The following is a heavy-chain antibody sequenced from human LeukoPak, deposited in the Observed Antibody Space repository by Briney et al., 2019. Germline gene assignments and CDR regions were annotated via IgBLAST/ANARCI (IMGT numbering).Heavy chain of an antibody. Sequence: PSGTLSLTRTVSGGSISSSSYYWGWIRQPPGKGLEWIGSIYYSGSTYYNPSLKSRVTISVDTSKNQFSLKLSSVTAADTAVYYCARESAGVYDNWGQGTLVTVSS. D-gene: IGHD5/OR15-5a*01. V-gene: IGHV4-39*02. CDR2: IYYSGST. J-gene: IGHJ4*02. CDR3: ARESAGVYDN. CDR1: GGSISSSSYY.